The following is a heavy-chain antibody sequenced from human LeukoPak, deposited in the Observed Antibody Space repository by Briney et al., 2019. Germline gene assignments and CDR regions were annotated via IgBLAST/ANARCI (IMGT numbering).Heavy chain of an antibody. V-gene: IGHV3-23*01. CDR1: GFTFSSFA. CDR2: ISGSGTST. J-gene: IGHJ4*02. D-gene: IGHD6-19*01. CDR3: AKIRVSSDWYLDDY. Sequence: GGSLRLSCAASGFTFSSFAMSWVRQAPGKGLEWVSAISGSGTSTYYAASVKGRFTISRDNSKSTLYLQMNSLRAEDTAVYYCAKIRVSSDWYLDDYWAERPLLTVSS.